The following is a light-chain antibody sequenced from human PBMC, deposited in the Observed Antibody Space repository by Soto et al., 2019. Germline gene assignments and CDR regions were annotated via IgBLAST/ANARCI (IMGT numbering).Light chain of an antibody. CDR3: TSHTSSSTLYVV. V-gene: IGLV2-14*03. CDR2: DVT. J-gene: IGLJ2*01. Sequence: QSALTQPASVSGSPGQSITISCTGTSSDVGGYNYVSWYQQHPGKAPKLVIYDVTNRPSGVSNRFSGSKSGNTASRTISGLQAEDEADYYCTSHTSSSTLYVVFGGGTKRTV. CDR1: SSDVGGYNY.